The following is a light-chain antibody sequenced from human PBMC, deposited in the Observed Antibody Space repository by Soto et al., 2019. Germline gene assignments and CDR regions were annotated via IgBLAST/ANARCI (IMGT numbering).Light chain of an antibody. V-gene: IGKV1-5*03. CDR1: QSISSW. Sequence: DIQMTQSPSTLSASVGDTVTITCRASQSISSWLAWYQKKPGKAPKLLIYRASNLESGVPSRFSGSGSGTLFTLTISSLQPDDTATDYGQKYSGYSLAFGQGTKLEIK. J-gene: IGKJ2*01. CDR3: QKYSGYSLA. CDR2: RAS.